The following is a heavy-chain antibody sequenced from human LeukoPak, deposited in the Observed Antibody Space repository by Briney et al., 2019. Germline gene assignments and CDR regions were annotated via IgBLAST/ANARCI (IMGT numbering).Heavy chain of an antibody. CDR1: GGSISSHYY. D-gene: IGHD3-10*01. J-gene: IGHJ4*02. V-gene: IGHV4-39*01. CDR3: ARQYGSGSSYTPVVDL. Sequence: SETLSLTCTVSGGSISSHYYWIWIRQPPGKGLEWIGSIYYSGSTYYNPSLKSRVTIAVDTSKNQFSLKLNSLTAAETAVYYCARQYGSGSSYTPVVDLWGQGTLVTVSS. CDR2: IYYSGST.